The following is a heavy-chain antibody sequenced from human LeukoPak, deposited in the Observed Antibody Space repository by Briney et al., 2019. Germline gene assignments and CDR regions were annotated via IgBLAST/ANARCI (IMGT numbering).Heavy chain of an antibody. CDR1: GGSISSGSYH. D-gene: IGHD5-12*01. J-gene: IGHJ4*02. CDR2: IYTSGST. V-gene: IGHV4-61*02. Sequence: PSQTLSLTCTVSGGSISSGSYHWSWIRQPAGKGLEWIERIYTSGSTNYNPSLKSRVTISVDTSKNQFSLRLTSVTAADTAVYYCARSGGYASGLAYWGQGTLVTVSS. CDR3: ARSGGYASGLAY.